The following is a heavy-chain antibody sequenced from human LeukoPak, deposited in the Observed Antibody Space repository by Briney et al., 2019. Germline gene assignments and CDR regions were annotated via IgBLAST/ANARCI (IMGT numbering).Heavy chain of an antibody. V-gene: IGHV3-23*01. CDR3: SKDLERHTVGYFDS. D-gene: IGHD1-1*01. Sequence: PGGSLRLSCAASGFIFSNYAMSWVRQAPGKGLEWVSSLSGNERDIRYADSVRGRFPISRDNSENLLYLQMTSLGAEDTAIYYCSKDLERHTVGYFDSWGQGVLVTVSS. CDR2: LSGNERDI. J-gene: IGHJ4*02. CDR1: GFIFSNYA.